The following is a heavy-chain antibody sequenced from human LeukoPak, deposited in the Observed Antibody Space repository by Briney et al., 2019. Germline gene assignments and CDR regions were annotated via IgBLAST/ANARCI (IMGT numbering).Heavy chain of an antibody. CDR3: AREISPDFGVVFNTYNWFDP. J-gene: IGHJ5*02. CDR2: INPNSGGT. CDR1: GYTFTGYY. Sequence: ASVKVSCTASGYTFTGYYMHWVRQAPGQGLEWMGWINPNSGGTNYAQKFQGRVTMTRDTSISTAYMELSRLRSDDTAVYYCAREISPDFGVVFNTYNWFDPWGQGTLVTVSS. D-gene: IGHD3-3*01. V-gene: IGHV1-2*02.